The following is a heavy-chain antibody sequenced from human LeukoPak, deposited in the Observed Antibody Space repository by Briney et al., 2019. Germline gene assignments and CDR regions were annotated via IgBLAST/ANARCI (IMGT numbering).Heavy chain of an antibody. CDR1: GFTFSSYE. J-gene: IGHJ5*02. D-gene: IGHD6-19*01. CDR2: ISSSGSTI. CDR3: ARVGIAVAGREDWFDP. Sequence: PGRSLRLSCAASGFTFSSYEMNWVRQAPGKGLEWVSYISSSGSTIYYADSVKGRFTISRDNAKNSLYLQMNSLRAEDTAVYYCARVGIAVAGREDWFDPWGQGTLVTVSS. V-gene: IGHV3-48*03.